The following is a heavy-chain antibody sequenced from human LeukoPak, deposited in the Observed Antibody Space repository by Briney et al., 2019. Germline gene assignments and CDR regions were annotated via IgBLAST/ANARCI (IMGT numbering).Heavy chain of an antibody. Sequence: GGSLRLSCAASGFTLSSYWMNWLRQGPGKGLVWVSRINSDGSSTSYADSVKGRFTISRDNAKNTLYLRMNSLRAEDTAVYYCARAMYSSGWYWGQGTLVTVSS. CDR3: ARAMYSSGWY. CDR1: GFTLSSYW. V-gene: IGHV3-74*01. D-gene: IGHD6-19*01. J-gene: IGHJ4*02. CDR2: INSDGSST.